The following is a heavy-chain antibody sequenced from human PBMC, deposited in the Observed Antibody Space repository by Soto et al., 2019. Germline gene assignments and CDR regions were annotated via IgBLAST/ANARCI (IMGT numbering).Heavy chain of an antibody. CDR3: ATSGYSYGYYYYYGMDV. J-gene: IGHJ6*02. Sequence: SETLSLTCTVSGGSISSYYWSWIRQPPGKGLEWIGYIYYSGSTNYNPSLKSRVTISVDTSKNQFSLKLSSVTAADTAVYYCATSGYSYGYYYYYGMDVWGQGTTVT. V-gene: IGHV4-59*01. CDR1: GGSISSYY. CDR2: IYYSGST. D-gene: IGHD5-18*01.